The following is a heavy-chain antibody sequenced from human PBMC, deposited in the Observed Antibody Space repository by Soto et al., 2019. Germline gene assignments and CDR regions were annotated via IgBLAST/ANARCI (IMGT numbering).Heavy chain of an antibody. CDR1: GFTFSNYW. CDR2: IKKDGSEK. CDR3: ASDVAYCTSYTCRADGFEI. V-gene: IGHV3-7*04. Sequence: EVQLVQSGGGLVQPGGSLRLSCVASGFTFSNYWMSWVRQAPGKGLEWVANIKKDGSEKYYVDSVKGRFTISRDNAKNSLYLQMNSLRAVATALYYCASDVAYCTSYTCRADGFEIWGQGTMVTVSS. J-gene: IGHJ3*02. D-gene: IGHD2-8*01.